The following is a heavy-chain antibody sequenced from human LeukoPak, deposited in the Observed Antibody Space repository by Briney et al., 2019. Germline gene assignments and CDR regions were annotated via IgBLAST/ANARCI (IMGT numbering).Heavy chain of an antibody. D-gene: IGHD2-2*02. CDR3: AKDKCSGTSCYKGVSDY. CDR2: IRDDGSNK. Sequence: PGGSLRLSCAASGFTFSSYGMHWVRQAPGKGLEWVAFIRDDGSNKYYADSVKGRFTMSRDNSKNTLDLQMNSLRVEDTAVYYCAKDKCSGTSCYKGVSDYWGQGTLVTVSS. V-gene: IGHV3-30*02. CDR1: GFTFSSYG. J-gene: IGHJ4*02.